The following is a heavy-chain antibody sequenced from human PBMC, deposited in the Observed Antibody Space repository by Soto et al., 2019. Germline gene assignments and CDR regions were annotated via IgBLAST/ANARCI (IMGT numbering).Heavy chain of an antibody. CDR2: ISYDGSNK. Sequence: PGRSLRLSCAASGFRFSNYGMNWVRQAPGRGLEWVAVISYDGSNKYYADSVKGRFTISRDNSKNTLYLQMNSLRAEDTAVYYCDNALVYCSSPTCSPYYYYGMDVWRQGPTLTVSS. V-gene: IGHV3-30*03. CDR3: DNALVYCSSPTCSPYYYYGMDV. CDR1: GFRFSNYG. J-gene: IGHJ6*02. D-gene: IGHD2-2*01.